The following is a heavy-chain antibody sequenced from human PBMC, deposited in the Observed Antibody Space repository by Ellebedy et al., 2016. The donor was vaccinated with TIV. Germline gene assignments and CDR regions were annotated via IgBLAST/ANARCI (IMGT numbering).Heavy chain of an antibody. CDR1: GFSLSTRGMC. CDR2: IDHDDDI. J-gene: IGHJ4*02. Sequence: SGPTLVKPTQTLTLTCTFSGFSLSTRGMCVSWVRQPPGKALEWLARIDHDDDIYYSTSLKTRLTISKDTSINQVVLRMTNMDPVDTATYYCARTRYNWIDYWGQGTLVTVSS. D-gene: IGHD1-20*01. V-gene: IGHV2-70*11. CDR3: ARTRYNWIDY.